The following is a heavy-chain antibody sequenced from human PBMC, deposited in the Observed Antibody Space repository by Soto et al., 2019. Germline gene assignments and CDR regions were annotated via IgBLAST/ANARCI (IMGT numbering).Heavy chain of an antibody. CDR3: ARAQRDDSSGYYYRIFDY. CDR2: IIPIFGTA. D-gene: IGHD3-22*01. Sequence: SVKVSCKASGGTFSSYAISWVRQAPGQGLEWMGGIIPIFGTANYAQKFQGRVTITADESTSTAYMELSSLRSEDTAVYYCARAQRDDSSGYYYRIFDYWGQGTLVTVSS. J-gene: IGHJ4*02. CDR1: GGTFSSYA. V-gene: IGHV1-69*13.